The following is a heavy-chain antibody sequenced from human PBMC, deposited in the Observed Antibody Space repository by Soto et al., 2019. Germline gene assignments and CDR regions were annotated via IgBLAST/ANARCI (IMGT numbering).Heavy chain of an antibody. CDR2: IYPGDSDT. V-gene: IGHV5-51*01. D-gene: IGHD6-13*01. CDR3: ARHIAYYYYYMDV. CDR1: GYSFTSYW. J-gene: IGHJ6*03. Sequence: GESLKISCKGSGYSFTSYWIGWVRQMPGKSLEWMGIIYPGDSDTRYSPSFQGQVTISADKSISTAYLQWSSLKASDTAMYYCARHIAYYYYYMDVWGKGTTVTVSS.